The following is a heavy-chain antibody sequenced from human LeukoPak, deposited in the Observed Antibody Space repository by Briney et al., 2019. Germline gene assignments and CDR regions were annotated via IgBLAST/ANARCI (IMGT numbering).Heavy chain of an antibody. CDR3: AKEGMYYDILTGYYEGYFDY. J-gene: IGHJ4*02. CDR2: ITGSGGST. D-gene: IGHD3-9*01. Sequence: GXXXRLSCXASGFTFSTYAMSWVRQAPGKGLEWVSGITGSGGSTHYADSVKGRFTISRENSKNTLYLQMNRLRAEDTAVYYCAKEGMYYDILTGYYEGYFDYWGQGTXVXX. V-gene: IGHV3-23*01. CDR1: GFTFSTYA.